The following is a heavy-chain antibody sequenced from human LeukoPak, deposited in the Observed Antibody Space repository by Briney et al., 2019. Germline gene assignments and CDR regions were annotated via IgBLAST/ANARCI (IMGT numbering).Heavy chain of an antibody. CDR2: INHSGST. V-gene: IGHV4-34*01. D-gene: IGHD3/OR15-3a*01. CDR1: GGSFSGYY. J-gene: IGHJ4*02. Sequence: SETLSLTCAVYGGSFSGYYWSWIRQPPGKGMEWIGEINHSGSTNYNPSLKSRVTISVDTSKNQFSLKLSSVTAADTAVYYCARGGGYGDHWTGIGYWGQGTLVTVSS. CDR3: ARGGGYGDHWTGIGY.